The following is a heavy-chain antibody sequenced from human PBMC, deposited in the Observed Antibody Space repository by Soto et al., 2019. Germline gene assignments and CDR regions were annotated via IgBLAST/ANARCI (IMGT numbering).Heavy chain of an antibody. D-gene: IGHD2-2*01. CDR2: ISDSGST. V-gene: IGHV3-23*01. J-gene: IGHJ4*02. Sequence: EVQLLESGGALVQPGGSLRLSCAASGFTFSNHAMNWVRQAPGKGLELVSTISDSGSTYYADSVRGRFTISRDNSKNTLYLQMNRLRAEATAVYYCARDPGGHYCTSTSCLYFFAHWGQGTLVIVSS. CDR3: ARDPGGHYCTSTSCLYFFAH. CDR1: GFTFSNHA.